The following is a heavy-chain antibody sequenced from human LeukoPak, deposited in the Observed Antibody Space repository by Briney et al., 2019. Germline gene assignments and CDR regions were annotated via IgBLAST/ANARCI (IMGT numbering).Heavy chain of an antibody. CDR2: IISSSRTI. Sequence: GGSLRLSCAASGFTFSSYSMNWVRQAPGKGLEWVSYIISSSRTIYYADSVKGRFTISRDNSKNTLYLQMNSLRAEDTAVYYCAKGSSGWSGGNFDYWGQGTLVTVSS. CDR1: GFTFSSYS. J-gene: IGHJ4*02. V-gene: IGHV3-48*01. D-gene: IGHD6-19*01. CDR3: AKGSSGWSGGNFDY.